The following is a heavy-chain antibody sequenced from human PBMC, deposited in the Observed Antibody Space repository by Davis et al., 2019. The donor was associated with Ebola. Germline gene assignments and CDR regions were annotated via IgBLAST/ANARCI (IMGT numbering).Heavy chain of an antibody. Sequence: SVKVSCKASGGTFSGYAISWVRQAPGQGLEWMGGIIPIFGTANYAQKFQGRVTITADESTSTAYMELSSLRSEDTAVYYCAREGVGTGSQLVVYAFYGMDVWGQGTTVTVSS. V-gene: IGHV1-69*13. D-gene: IGHD2-8*02. J-gene: IGHJ6*02. CDR1: GGTFSGYA. CDR2: IIPIFGTA. CDR3: AREGVGTGSQLVVYAFYGMDV.